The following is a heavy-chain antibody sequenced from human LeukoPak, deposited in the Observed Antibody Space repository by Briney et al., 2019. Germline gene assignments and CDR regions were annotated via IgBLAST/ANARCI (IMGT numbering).Heavy chain of an antibody. D-gene: IGHD2-21*01. CDR1: GDSVSGNFVA. J-gene: IGHJ3*02. V-gene: IGHV6-1*01. Sequence: SQTLSLTCAVSGDSVSGNFVAWNWIRQSPSRGLEWLGRTYRGSSYYAPSMKSRISISPDTSKNQFSLHLNSVTPEDTAVYFCVRGQYSAFDIWGQGTLVIVSS. CDR3: VRGQYSAFDI. CDR2: TYRGSS.